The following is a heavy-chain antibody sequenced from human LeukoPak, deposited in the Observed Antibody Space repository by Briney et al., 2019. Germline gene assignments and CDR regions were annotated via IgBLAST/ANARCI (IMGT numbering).Heavy chain of an antibody. CDR3: MRHEEEDGYNAKPFDF. CDR2: IYYSGNT. D-gene: IGHD5-24*01. J-gene: IGHJ4*02. V-gene: IGHV4-39*01. CDR1: GGSIRTSDYY. Sequence: PSETLSLTCTVSGGSIRTSDYYWAWIRQPPGKGLEWIGTIYYSGNTYYNPSLKSRVTISVDTSKNQFSLRLSSVTAADTAVYFCMRHEEEDGYNAKPFDFWGQGTLVTVSA.